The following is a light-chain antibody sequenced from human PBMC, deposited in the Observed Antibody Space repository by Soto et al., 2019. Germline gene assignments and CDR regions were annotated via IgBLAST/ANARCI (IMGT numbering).Light chain of an antibody. Sequence: PSVSGAPGQRVTISCTGSSSNIGAGYDVHWYQQLPGTAPKLLIYDNNNRPSGVPDRFSGSKSGTSASLAITGLQAEDEADYYCQSYDSSLSGYVFGTGTKVTVL. V-gene: IGLV1-40*01. J-gene: IGLJ1*01. CDR3: QSYDSSLSGYV. CDR1: SSNIGAGYD. CDR2: DNN.